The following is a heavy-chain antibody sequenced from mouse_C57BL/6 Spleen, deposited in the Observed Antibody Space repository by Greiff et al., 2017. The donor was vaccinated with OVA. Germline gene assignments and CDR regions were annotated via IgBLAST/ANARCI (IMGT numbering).Heavy chain of an antibody. CDR2: ISDGGSYT. D-gene: IGHD2-9*01. Sequence: EVKLVESGGGLVKPGGSLKLSCAASGFTFSSYAMSWVRQTPEKRLEWVATISDGGSYTYYPDNVKGRFTISRDNAKNNLYLQMSHLKSEDTAMYYCARDPPYYGYDGFAYWGQGTLVTVSA. CDR3: ARDPPYYGYDGFAY. CDR1: GFTFSSYA. V-gene: IGHV5-4*01. J-gene: IGHJ3*01.